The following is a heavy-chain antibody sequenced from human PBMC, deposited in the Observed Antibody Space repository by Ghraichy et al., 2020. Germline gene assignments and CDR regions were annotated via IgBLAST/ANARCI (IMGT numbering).Heavy chain of an antibody. V-gene: IGHV1-2*02. CDR2: INPNSGGT. Sequence: ASVKVSCKASGYTFTGYYMHWVRQAPGQGLEWMGWINPNSGGTNYAQKFQGRVTMTRDTSISTAYMELSRLRSDDTAVYYCARILYYDSSGYNSLFDYWGQGTLVTVSS. CDR1: GYTFTGYY. J-gene: IGHJ4*02. CDR3: ARILYYDSSGYNSLFDY. D-gene: IGHD3-22*01.